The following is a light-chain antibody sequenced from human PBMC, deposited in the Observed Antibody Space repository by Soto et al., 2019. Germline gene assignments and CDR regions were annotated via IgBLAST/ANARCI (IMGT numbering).Light chain of an antibody. Sequence: QLVLTQSSSAAASLGSWGKLTCTRSSGHTTYIIAWHQQQPGKAPRYLMKLETSGSYNKGSGVPDRFSGSSSGADRYLTISNLQFEDEADYYCETWDINTHVVFGGGTKLTVL. V-gene: IGLV4-60*02. CDR2: LETSGSY. J-gene: IGLJ2*01. CDR3: ETWDINTHVV. CDR1: SGHTTYI.